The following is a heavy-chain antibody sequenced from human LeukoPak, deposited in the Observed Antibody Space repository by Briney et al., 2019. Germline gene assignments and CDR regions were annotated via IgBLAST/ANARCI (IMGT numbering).Heavy chain of an antibody. CDR1: GFTFSDYY. J-gene: IGHJ3*02. D-gene: IGHD3-22*01. Sequence: AGGSLRLSCAASGFTFSDYYMSWIRQAPGKGLEWVSYISSSGSTIYYADSVKGRFTISRDNAKNSLYLQMNSLRAEDTAVYYCARVGRDTTTIIVIGAFDIWGQGTMVTVSS. CDR2: ISSSGSTI. V-gene: IGHV3-11*04. CDR3: ARVGRDTTTIIVIGAFDI.